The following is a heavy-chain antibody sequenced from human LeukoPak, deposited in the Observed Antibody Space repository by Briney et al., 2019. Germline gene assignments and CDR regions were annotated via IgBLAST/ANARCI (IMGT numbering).Heavy chain of an antibody. V-gene: IGHV4-4*02. Sequence: PSGTLSLTCAVSGGSISSDYWWTWVRQPPGKGLEWIGEIHLGGSTNYNPSLKSRGTLSVDRSKNQFSLKLSSVTAADTAVYYCARDKRTQSWSDAFDIWGQRTMVTISS. CDR1: GGSISSDYW. J-gene: IGHJ3*02. CDR2: IHLGGST. D-gene: IGHD1-1*01. CDR3: ARDKRTQSWSDAFDI.